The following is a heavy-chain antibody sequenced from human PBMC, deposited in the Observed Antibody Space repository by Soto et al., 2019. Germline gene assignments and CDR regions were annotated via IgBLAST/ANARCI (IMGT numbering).Heavy chain of an antibody. CDR1: GGSITRGGYY. CDR2: IYNSGTT. J-gene: IGHJ5*02. CDR3: ARVAPMIAVAGPNWFDP. D-gene: IGHD6-19*01. Sequence: SETLSLTCTVSGGSITRGGYYWSWIRQHPGKGLEWIGYIYNSGTTYYNPSLESRVTISVDTSKNQFSLKLTSVTAADTAVYYCARVAPMIAVAGPNWFDPWGQGTLVTVSS. V-gene: IGHV4-31*03.